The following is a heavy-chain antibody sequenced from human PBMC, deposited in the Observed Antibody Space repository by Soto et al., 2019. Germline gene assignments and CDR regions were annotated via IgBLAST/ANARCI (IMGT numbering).Heavy chain of an antibody. D-gene: IGHD5-12*01. V-gene: IGHV6-1*01. Sequence: PSQTLSLTCVISGDSVSIYSGAWNWIRQSPSRGLEWLGRTYYRSKWYYDYAESVKSRIIISVDTSKNQFSLQLNSVTPEDAAVYYCANDHGYSLDYWGQGTQVTV. CDR3: ANDHGYSLDY. CDR1: GDSVSIYSGA. CDR2: TYYRSKWYY. J-gene: IGHJ4*02.